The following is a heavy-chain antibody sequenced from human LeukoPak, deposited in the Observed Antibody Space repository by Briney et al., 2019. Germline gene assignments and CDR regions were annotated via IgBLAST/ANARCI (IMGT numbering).Heavy chain of an antibody. V-gene: IGHV3-30-3*01. D-gene: IGHD6-13*01. CDR2: ISYDGSNK. J-gene: IGHJ6*02. CDR1: GFTFSSYA. CDR3: ARAIRAAGTIKDYYYYGMDV. Sequence: GGSLRLSCAASGFTFSSYAMHWVRQAPGKGLEWVAVISYDGSNKYNADSVNGRFTISRDHSKNTLYLQMNSLRAEDTAVYYCARAIRAAGTIKDYYYYGMDVWGQGTTVTVSS.